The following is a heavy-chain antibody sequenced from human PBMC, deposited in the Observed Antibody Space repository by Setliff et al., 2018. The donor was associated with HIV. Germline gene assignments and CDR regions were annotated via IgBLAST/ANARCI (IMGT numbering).Heavy chain of an antibody. CDR1: GFTFSDHY. CDR2: SRNKANSYTT. V-gene: IGHV3-72*01. CDR3: ARGRLLWSGSYYYYYMDV. J-gene: IGHJ6*03. Sequence: LRLSCAASGFTFSDHYVDWVRQAPGKGLEWVGRSRNKANSYTTEYAASVKGRFTISREDSKNSLYLQMNSLKTEDTAVYYCARGRLLWSGSYYYYYMDVWGKGTTVTVSS. D-gene: IGHD3-10*01.